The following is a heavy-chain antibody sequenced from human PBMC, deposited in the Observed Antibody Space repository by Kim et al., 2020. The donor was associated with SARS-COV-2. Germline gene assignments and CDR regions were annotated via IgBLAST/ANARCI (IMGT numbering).Heavy chain of an antibody. V-gene: IGHV5-51*01. CDR2: IYPGDSDT. D-gene: IGHD2-2*01. J-gene: IGHJ5*02. Sequence: GESLKISCKGSGYSFTSYWIGWVCQMPGKGLEWMGIIYPGDSDTRYSPSFQGQVTISADKSISTAYLQWSSLKASDTAMYYCARLKGANVPYIVVVPAHPDWFDPWGQGTLVTVSS. CDR3: ARLKGANVPYIVVVPAHPDWFDP. CDR1: GYSFTSYW.